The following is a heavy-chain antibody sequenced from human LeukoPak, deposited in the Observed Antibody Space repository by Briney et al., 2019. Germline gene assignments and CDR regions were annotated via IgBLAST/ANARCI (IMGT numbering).Heavy chain of an antibody. V-gene: IGHV3-30*02. CDR3: APRFESTAIEDTGKVH. D-gene: IGHD2-21*02. Sequence: GGSLRLSCAASGFTFNTYAMKWVRQAPGKGLEWVAYIQHDGNNKHYADSVKGRFTISRDNSKNTLYLQMNSLRPEDTAVYYCAPRFESTAIEDTGKVHWGQGTLVIVSS. CDR1: GFTFNTYA. J-gene: IGHJ4*02. CDR2: IQHDGNNK.